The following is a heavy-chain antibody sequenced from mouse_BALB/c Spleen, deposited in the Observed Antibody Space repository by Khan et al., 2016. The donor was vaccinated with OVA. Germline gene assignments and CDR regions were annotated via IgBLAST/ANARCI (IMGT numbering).Heavy chain of an antibody. CDR2: IRNKANGYTT. D-gene: IGHD1-1*01. Sequence: EVELVESGGGLVQPGGSLRLSCATSGFTFSDYYMSWVRQPPGKALEWLGFIRNKANGYTTEYSASVKGRFTISRDNSQSILYLQMNTLRAEDSATYYCAIPYYGSSAMDYWGQGTSVTVSS. CDR1: GFTFSDYY. CDR3: AIPYYGSSAMDY. V-gene: IGHV7-3*02. J-gene: IGHJ4*01.